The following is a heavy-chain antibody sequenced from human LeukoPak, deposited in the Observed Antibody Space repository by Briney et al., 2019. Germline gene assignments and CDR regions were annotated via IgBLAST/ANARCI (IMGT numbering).Heavy chain of an antibody. CDR1: GGTFSSYA. Sequence: ASVKVSCKASGGTFSSYAISWVRQAPGRGLEWMGGIIPIFGTANYAQKFQDRVTITADESTSTAYMELSSLRSEDTAVYYCAREGRDGYKSSNFDYWGQGTLVTVSS. V-gene: IGHV1-69*13. CDR3: AREGRDGYKSSNFDY. J-gene: IGHJ4*02. D-gene: IGHD5-24*01. CDR2: IIPIFGTA.